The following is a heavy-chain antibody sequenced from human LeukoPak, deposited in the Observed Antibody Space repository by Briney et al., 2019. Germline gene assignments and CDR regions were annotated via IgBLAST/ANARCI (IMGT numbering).Heavy chain of an antibody. D-gene: IGHD2-15*01. Sequence: SQTLSLTCTVSGGSISSGDYYWSWIRQPPGKGLEWIGYIYYSESTYYNPSLKSRVTISVDTSKNQFSLKLSSVTAADTAVYYCARDSLVVAASAFDIWGQGTMVTVSS. CDR1: GGSISSGDYY. CDR3: ARDSLVVAASAFDI. J-gene: IGHJ3*02. V-gene: IGHV4-30-4*01. CDR2: IYYSEST.